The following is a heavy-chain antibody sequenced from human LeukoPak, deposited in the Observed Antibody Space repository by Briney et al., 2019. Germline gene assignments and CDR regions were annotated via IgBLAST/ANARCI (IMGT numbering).Heavy chain of an antibody. D-gene: IGHD2-15*01. CDR1: GFTFRSYA. Sequence: GGSLRLSCAGSGFTFRSYAMSWVRQAPGKGLEWVSAMSADGGGTYIADSLKGRCTISRDNSKNTLSLQMNSLRDEDTAIYYCAKSSGASTYYFDYWGQGILVTVS. J-gene: IGHJ4*02. CDR2: MSADGGGT. V-gene: IGHV3-23*01. CDR3: AKSSGASTYYFDY.